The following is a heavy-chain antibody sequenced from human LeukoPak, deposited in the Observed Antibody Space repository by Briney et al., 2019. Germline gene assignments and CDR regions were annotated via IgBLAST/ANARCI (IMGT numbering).Heavy chain of an antibody. CDR1: GFTFSSYE. CDR3: AKDLGYDYVWGEGNLYDY. J-gene: IGHJ4*02. V-gene: IGHV3-48*03. CDR2: ISSSGSTI. Sequence: GGSLRLSCAASGFTFSSYEMNWVRQAPGKGLEWVSYISSSGSTIYYADSVKGRFTISRDSAKNSLYLQMNSLRAEDTAVYYCAKDLGYDYVWGEGNLYDYWGQGTLVTVSS. D-gene: IGHD3-16*01.